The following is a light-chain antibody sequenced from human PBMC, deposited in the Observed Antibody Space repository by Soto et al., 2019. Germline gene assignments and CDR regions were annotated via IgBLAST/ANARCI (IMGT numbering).Light chain of an antibody. J-gene: IGKJ2*01. CDR3: QQSGSSPFT. CDR1: QSCSSTY. Sequence: EIALTQSPATMSLSPGERATLSCGASQSCSSTYLDWYQQKPGLAPRLLIYDASSRHTGIPDRFRGSGSGADFTLTSSILEPDDFAMYHCQQSGSSPFTFGQGTKLEI. V-gene: IGKV3D-20*01. CDR2: DAS.